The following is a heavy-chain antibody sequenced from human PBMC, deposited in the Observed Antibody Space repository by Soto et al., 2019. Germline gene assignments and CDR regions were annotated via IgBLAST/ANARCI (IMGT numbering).Heavy chain of an antibody. J-gene: IGHJ4*02. D-gene: IGHD1-1*01. CDR2: IFYSGRT. CDR3: ARTLRSGNLRFDD. CDR1: GGSIRTAAYY. Sequence: HLQESGPGLVKAFETLSLTCSVSGGSIRTAAYYWSWIRQRPGKALEWIGNIFYSGRTSFSSSLRTRVMISIDTSKNQFSLDLSSVSDADTAIYFCARTLRSGNLRFDDLGQGTLVTVSS. V-gene: IGHV4-30-4*08.